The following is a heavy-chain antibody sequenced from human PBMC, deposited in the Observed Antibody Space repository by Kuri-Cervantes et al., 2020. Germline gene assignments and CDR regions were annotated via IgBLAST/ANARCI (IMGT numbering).Heavy chain of an antibody. CDR3: TKYSGNYKNDAFDI. J-gene: IGHJ3*02. CDR2: IKSKTDGGTA. Sequence: ETLSLTCAASGFTFSSYWMSWVRQAPGKGLEWVGRIKSKTDGGTADYAAPVKGRFSISRDDSENTVDLQMTGLEIEDTAVYYCTKYSGNYKNDAFDIWGQGTMVTVSS. V-gene: IGHV3-15*01. CDR1: GFTFSSYW. D-gene: IGHD5-12*01.